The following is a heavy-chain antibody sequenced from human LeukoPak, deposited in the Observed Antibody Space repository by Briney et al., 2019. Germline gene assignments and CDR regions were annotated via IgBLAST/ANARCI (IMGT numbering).Heavy chain of an antibody. CDR3: AKGGREGYGSGGMDV. CDR1: GFTYSTYV. J-gene: IGHJ6*02. Sequence: GGSLRLSCAASGFTYSTYVMTWVRQAPGKGLEWVSDIGGSGSSTYYADSVKGRFTISRDNSKNMLYLQMNSLRAEDTAVYYCAKGGREGYGSGGMDVWGQGTTVTVSS. D-gene: IGHD3-10*01. CDR2: IGGSGSST. V-gene: IGHV3-23*01.